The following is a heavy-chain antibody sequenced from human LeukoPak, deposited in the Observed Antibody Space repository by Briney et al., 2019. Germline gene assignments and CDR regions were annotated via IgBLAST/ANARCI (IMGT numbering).Heavy chain of an antibody. CDR2: IYPGDSDT. Sequence: GESLKISCKGSGYSFTSYWIGWVRQMPGKGLEWMGIIYPGDSDTRYSPSFQGQVTISADKSISTAYLQWSSLKASDAAMYYCARRGVAVAGTGGYYFDYWGQGTLVTVSS. J-gene: IGHJ4*02. CDR3: ARRGVAVAGTGGYYFDY. V-gene: IGHV5-51*01. CDR1: GYSFTSYW. D-gene: IGHD6-19*01.